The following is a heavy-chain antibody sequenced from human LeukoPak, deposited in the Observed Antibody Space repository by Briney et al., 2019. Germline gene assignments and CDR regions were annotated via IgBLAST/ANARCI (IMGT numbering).Heavy chain of an antibody. J-gene: IGHJ4*02. CDR3: AKRARPFGGGFDY. CDR2: IYSGGRT. D-gene: IGHD3-16*01. Sequence: GGSLRLSCAASGFTVSSSYMSWVRQAPGKGLEWVSVIYSGGRTSYADSVKGRFTVSRDNSKNTLYLQMNSLRAEDTAVYCCAKRARPFGGGFDYWGQGTLVSVSS. V-gene: IGHV3-53*01. CDR1: GFTVSSSY.